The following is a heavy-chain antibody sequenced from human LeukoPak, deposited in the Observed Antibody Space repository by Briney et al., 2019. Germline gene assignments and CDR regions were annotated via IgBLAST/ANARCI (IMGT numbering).Heavy chain of an antibody. CDR3: AKLGATVGYSPTDY. V-gene: IGHV1-18*04. D-gene: IGHD1-26*01. CDR1: VYSFTSYG. Sequence: ASVKVSCKASVYSFTSYGISWVRQAPGQGLEWMGWISTYDGNTNYAQRVQDRLTMTTDSSTSTAYMELRSLRSDDTAVYYCAKLGATVGYSPTDYWGQGTLVTVSS. J-gene: IGHJ4*02. CDR2: ISTYDGNT.